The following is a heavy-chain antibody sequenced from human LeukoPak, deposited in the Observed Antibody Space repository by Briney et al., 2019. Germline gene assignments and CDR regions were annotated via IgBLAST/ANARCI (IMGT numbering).Heavy chain of an antibody. CDR2: IWYDGSNK. Sequence: PGGSLRLSCAASGFTFSSYGMHWVRQAPGKGLEWVAVIWYDGSNKYYADSVKGRFTISRDNSKKTLDLQMNSLRAEDTAVYYCARLMVTTFHYYYYMDVWGKGTTVTVSS. V-gene: IGHV3-33*01. J-gene: IGHJ6*03. D-gene: IGHD4-17*01. CDR3: ARLMVTTFHYYYYMDV. CDR1: GFTFSSYG.